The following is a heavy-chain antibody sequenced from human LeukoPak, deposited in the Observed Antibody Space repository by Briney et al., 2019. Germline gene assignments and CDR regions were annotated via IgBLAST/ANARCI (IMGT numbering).Heavy chain of an antibody. V-gene: IGHV3-48*04. CDR1: GFTFSSYS. J-gene: IGHJ3*02. Sequence: PGGSLRLSCAASGFTFSSYSMNWVGQAPGKGLEWVAYISSSSSTIYYADSVKGRFTISRDNAKNSLYLQMNSLRAEDTAVYYCARDGLGGNSGNDAFDIWGQGTMVTVSS. CDR3: ARDGLGGNSGNDAFDI. CDR2: ISSSSSTI. D-gene: IGHD4-23*01.